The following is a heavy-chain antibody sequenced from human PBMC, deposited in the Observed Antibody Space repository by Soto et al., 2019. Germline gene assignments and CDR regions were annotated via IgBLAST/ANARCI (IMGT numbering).Heavy chain of an antibody. Sequence: SETLSLTCTVSGGSISSYYWSWLRQPPGKGLEWIGYIYYSGSTNYNPSLKSRVTISVDTSKNQFSLKLSSVTAADTAVYYCARSRDGYNFFDYWGQGTLVTVSP. CDR1: GGSISSYY. CDR3: ARSRDGYNFFDY. D-gene: IGHD5-12*01. CDR2: IYYSGST. J-gene: IGHJ4*02. V-gene: IGHV4-59*01.